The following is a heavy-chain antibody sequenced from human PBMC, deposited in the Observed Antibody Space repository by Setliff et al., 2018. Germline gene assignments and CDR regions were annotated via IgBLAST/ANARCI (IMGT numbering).Heavy chain of an antibody. D-gene: IGHD2-2*01. CDR2: SSVYSSGIT. Sequence: SETLSLTCTVSGGSMSSGPNYWSWIRQPAGRGLEWVGRVYSSVYSSGITSYNPSLKSRLSISADTSKNQFSLKLTSVTAADTAVYYCARTHCTTTSCFYFHYWGQGTVVTVSS. J-gene: IGHJ4*02. CDR3: ARTHCTTTSCFYFHY. V-gene: IGHV4-61*02. CDR1: GGSMSSGPNY.